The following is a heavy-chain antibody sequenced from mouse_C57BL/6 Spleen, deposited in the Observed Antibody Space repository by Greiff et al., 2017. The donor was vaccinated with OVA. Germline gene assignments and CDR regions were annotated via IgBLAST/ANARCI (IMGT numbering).Heavy chain of an antibody. CDR2: IHPNDGCT. CDR3: ARETYCALMDY. Sequence: QVQLQQPGAELVKPGASVKLSCKASGYTFTSYWLHWVKQRPGQGLEWIGMIHPNDGCTYYNEKLKSKATLTEAKSSTTAYMQLSSLTSADAAVSYCARETYCALMDYWGQGTSVTVSS. J-gene: IGHJ4*01. CDR1: GYTFTSYW. V-gene: IGHV1-64*01. D-gene: IGHD2-10*01.